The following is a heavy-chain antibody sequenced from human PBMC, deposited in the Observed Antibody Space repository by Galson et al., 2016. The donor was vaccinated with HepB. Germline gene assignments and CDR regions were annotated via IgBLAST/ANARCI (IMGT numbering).Heavy chain of an antibody. D-gene: IGHD3-10*01. CDR1: GFTFSSYA. CDR3: AKERGSRITMVRGVLDAFDI. J-gene: IGHJ3*02. Sequence: SLRLSCAASGFTFSSYAMSWVRQAPGKGLEWVSGIRGSGGGIDYADSVKGRFTIPRDNPKNTLYLQMSSLRAEDTAVYYCAKERGSRITMVRGVLDAFDIWGQGTMVTVSS. CDR2: IRGSGGGI. V-gene: IGHV3-23*01.